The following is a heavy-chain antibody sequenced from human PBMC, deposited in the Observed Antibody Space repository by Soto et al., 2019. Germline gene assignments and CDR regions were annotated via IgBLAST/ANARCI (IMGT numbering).Heavy chain of an antibody. CDR1: GVTVSSNY. CDR2: IYSGGST. V-gene: IGHV3-66*04. Sequence: EVQLVESGGGLVQPGGSLRLSCAASGVTVSSNYMSWVRQAPGKGLEWVSVIYSGGSTYYADSVKGRFTISRDNSKNTLYLQMNSLRAEDTAVDYCARRVYNYGGGYFDYWGQGTLVTVSS. D-gene: IGHD5-18*01. CDR3: ARRVYNYGGGYFDY. J-gene: IGHJ4*02.